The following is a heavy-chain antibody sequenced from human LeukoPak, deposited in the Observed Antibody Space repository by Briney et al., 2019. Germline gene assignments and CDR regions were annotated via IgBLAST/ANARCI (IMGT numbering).Heavy chain of an antibody. V-gene: IGHV1-2*02. CDR1: GYTFTSYY. Sequence: VASVKVSCKASGYTFTSYYLHWLRQAPGQGLEWMGWINPNSGGTNYAQKFQGRVTMTSDTSISTAYMELSRLRSDDTAEYYCARAFYYDSSGYYSSSYYYFQHWGQGTLVTVSS. CDR2: INPNSGGT. J-gene: IGHJ1*01. D-gene: IGHD3-22*01. CDR3: ARAFYYDSSGYYSSSYYYFQH.